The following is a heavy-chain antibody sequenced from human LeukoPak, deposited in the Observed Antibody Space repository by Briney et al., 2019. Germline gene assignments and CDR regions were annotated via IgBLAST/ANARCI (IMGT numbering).Heavy chain of an antibody. V-gene: IGHV1-18*01. CDR1: GCTFTSYG. CDR3: ARGFRYIAAVVWPIDY. J-gene: IGHJ4*02. Sequence: ASVKVSCKASGCTFTSYGISWVRQAPGQGLEWMGWISAYNGNTNYAQKFQGRVTMTTDTSTSIAYMELRSLRSDDTAVYYCARGFRYIAAVVWPIDYWGQGTLVTVSS. CDR2: ISAYNGNT. D-gene: IGHD6-13*01.